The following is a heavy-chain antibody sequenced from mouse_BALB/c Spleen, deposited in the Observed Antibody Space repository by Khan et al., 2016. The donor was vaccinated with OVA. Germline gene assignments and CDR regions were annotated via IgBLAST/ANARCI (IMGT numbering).Heavy chain of an antibody. CDR3: TRSGYGSFAY. V-gene: IGHV1S81*02. Sequence: QLQQSGAELVKPGASVRLSCKASGYTFTSYYLYWVKQRPGQGLEWIGDINPSSGGTNFNEKFKSKATLTVDKSSSTAYIQLNSLTSEDSAVYYCTRSGYGSFAYWGQGTLVTVSA. CDR1: GYTFTSYY. CDR2: INPSSGGT. D-gene: IGHD2-2*01. J-gene: IGHJ3*01.